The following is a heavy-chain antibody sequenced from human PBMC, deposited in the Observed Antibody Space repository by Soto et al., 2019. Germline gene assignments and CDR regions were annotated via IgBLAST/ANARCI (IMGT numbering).Heavy chain of an antibody. Sequence: QVRLVESGGGVVQPGRSLRLSCAASGFMFSSYAMDWVRQAPGKGLEWVAVISYDGNNKYYADSVKGRFTISRDNSKNTLDLQMNSLRAEDTAVYYCARGGSAAAYWGQGTLVTVSS. CDR2: ISYDGNNK. V-gene: IGHV3-30-3*01. D-gene: IGHD6-13*01. J-gene: IGHJ4*02. CDR1: GFMFSSYA. CDR3: ARGGSAAAY.